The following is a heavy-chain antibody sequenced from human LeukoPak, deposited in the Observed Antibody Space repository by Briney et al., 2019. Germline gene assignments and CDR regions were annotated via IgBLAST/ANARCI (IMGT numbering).Heavy chain of an antibody. CDR1: GTTFTGYY. CDR3: ARAQVAHDFGDYDMDV. D-gene: IGHD4-17*01. J-gene: IGHJ6*02. Sequence: GASVKVSCKTSGTTFTGYYMHWVRQAPGQGLEWMGWISGYNGNPKYARRFQGRVTLTTDTLTSTAYMELRSLRSDDTAVYYCARAQVAHDFGDYDMDVWGQGTTVIVSS. V-gene: IGHV1-18*01. CDR2: ISGYNGNP.